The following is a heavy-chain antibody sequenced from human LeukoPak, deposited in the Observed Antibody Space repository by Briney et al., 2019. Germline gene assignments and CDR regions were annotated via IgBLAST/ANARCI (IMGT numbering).Heavy chain of an antibody. CDR1: GGSISSYY. D-gene: IGHD3-9*01. Sequence: SETLSLTCTVSGGSISSYYWSWIRQPAGKGLEWIGRIYTSGSTNYNPSLKSRVTMSVDTSKNQFSLKLRSVTAADTAVYYCARGTHYDILTGLYYYYMDVWGKGTTVTVSS. CDR3: ARGTHYDILTGLYYYYMDV. CDR2: IYTSGST. J-gene: IGHJ6*03. V-gene: IGHV4-4*07.